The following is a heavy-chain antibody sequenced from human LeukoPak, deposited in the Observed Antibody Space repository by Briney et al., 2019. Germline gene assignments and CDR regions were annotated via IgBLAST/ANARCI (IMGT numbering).Heavy chain of an antibody. CDR2: ISYIGST. CDR3: ARDLVTVTKGFDI. CDR1: ADSFSSHY. J-gene: IGHJ3*02. D-gene: IGHD4-17*01. V-gene: IGHV4-59*11. Sequence: SETLSLTCAVSADSFSSHYWTWIRQPPGKGLEWIGYISYIGSTNYNPSLKSRVTISIDTSKNQFSLKLSSVTAADTAVYYCARDLVTVTKGFDIWGQGTMVTASS.